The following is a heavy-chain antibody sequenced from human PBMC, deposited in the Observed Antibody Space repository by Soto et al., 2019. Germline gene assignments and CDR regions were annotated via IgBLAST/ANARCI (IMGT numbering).Heavy chain of an antibody. D-gene: IGHD3-22*01. V-gene: IGHV4-34*01. Sequence: PSETLSLTCVVSGGSLSDYFWSCIRQPPGMALEWIGSINHSGSINYNPSLKSRVTISVDTSKNQFSLKLSSVTAADTAVYYCARHGTYYYDSSFDGWGQGTLVTVSS. J-gene: IGHJ4*02. CDR3: ARHGTYYYDSSFDG. CDR2: INHSGSI. CDR1: GGSLSDYF.